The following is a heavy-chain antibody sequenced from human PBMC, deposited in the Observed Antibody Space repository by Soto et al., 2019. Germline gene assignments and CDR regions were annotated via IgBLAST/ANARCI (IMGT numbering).Heavy chain of an antibody. CDR2: IIPIFRTP. CDR3: ARGGPPIDY. J-gene: IGHJ4*02. Sequence: SVKVSCKASGGTFNTFAISWVRQAPGQGFEWLGGIIPIFRTPDYAQKLQGRVTIIADESASTAYMELSSLRSEDTAVYYCARGGPPIDYWGQGTLVTVSS. CDR1: GGTFNTFA. V-gene: IGHV1-69*13. D-gene: IGHD3-10*01.